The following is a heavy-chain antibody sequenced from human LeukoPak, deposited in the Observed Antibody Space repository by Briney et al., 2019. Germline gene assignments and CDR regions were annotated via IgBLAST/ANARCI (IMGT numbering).Heavy chain of an antibody. D-gene: IGHD6-19*01. Sequence: SETLSLTCTVSGGSISSGDYYWSWIRQPPGRGLEWIGYIYYSGSTNYNPSLKSRVTISVDTSRNQFSLKLSSVTAADTAVYLCARANGRLGYRWFDPWGQGTLVTVSS. CDR2: IYYSGST. CDR3: ARANGRLGYRWFDP. J-gene: IGHJ5*02. CDR1: GGSISSGDYY. V-gene: IGHV4-61*08.